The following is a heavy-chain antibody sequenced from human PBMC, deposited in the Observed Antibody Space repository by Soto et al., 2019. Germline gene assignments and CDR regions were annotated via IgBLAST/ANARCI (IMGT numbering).Heavy chain of an antibody. D-gene: IGHD6-25*01. J-gene: IGHJ6*02. V-gene: IGHV3-30*03. CDR3: ATGSARKIRDKGSHSDYISVPPQVHYYYYAMDV. CDR1: GFTFSSYG. Sequence: PGGSLRLSCAASGFTFSSYGMHWVRPAPGKGLEWVAVISYDGSNKYYSDSVKGRFTISRDNSKNTLYLQTNSLRAEDTAVYYCATGSARKIRDKGSHSDYISVPPQVHYYYYAMDVWGQGTTVTVSS. CDR2: ISYDGSNK.